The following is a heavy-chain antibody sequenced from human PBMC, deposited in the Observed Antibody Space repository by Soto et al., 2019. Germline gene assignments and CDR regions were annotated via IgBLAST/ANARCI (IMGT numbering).Heavy chain of an antibody. CDR2: IKSDGTT. CDR1: GFSVSNYW. J-gene: IGHJ6*02. Sequence: GSLRLSCAASGFSVSNYWMNWVRQAPGKGLVWVSHIKSDGTTSYADSVEGRFTVSRDDAKNTFYLQMNGLRAEDTAVYYCAKDRGEEGLKFLEWFGGMDVWGHGTTVTVYS. CDR3: AKDRGEEGLKFLEWFGGMDV. D-gene: IGHD3-3*01. V-gene: IGHV3-74*01.